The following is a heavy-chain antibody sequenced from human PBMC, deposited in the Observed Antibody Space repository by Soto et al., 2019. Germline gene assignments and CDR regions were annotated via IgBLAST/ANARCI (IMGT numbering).Heavy chain of an antibody. D-gene: IGHD3-10*01. V-gene: IGHV2-5*02. CDR2: IYWDNDK. Sequence: QITLKESGPTLLKPTQPLTLTCSFSGFSLSTTGVGVGWIRQSPGKALEWLAIIYWDNDKRYSPSLKSRVTIAKDTSKNQVVLTVTNMDPVDTGTYYCARALWFGEPHWGQGALVTVSS. CDR1: GFSLSTTGVG. CDR3: ARALWFGEPH. J-gene: IGHJ4*02.